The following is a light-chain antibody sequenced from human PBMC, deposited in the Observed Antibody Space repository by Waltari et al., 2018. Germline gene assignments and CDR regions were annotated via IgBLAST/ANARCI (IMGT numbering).Light chain of an antibody. V-gene: IGKV3-15*01. CDR3: QQYQNWPRT. J-gene: IGKJ1*01. CDR1: QTVRSN. Sequence: EIVMTQAPDTLSVSPGASATLSCRANQTVRSNLAWYQQKPGQAPRLLIYGASTRATGIPARFSASGSGTEFTLTISALQSEDFAVYYCQQYQNWPRTFGQGTKVEIK. CDR2: GAS.